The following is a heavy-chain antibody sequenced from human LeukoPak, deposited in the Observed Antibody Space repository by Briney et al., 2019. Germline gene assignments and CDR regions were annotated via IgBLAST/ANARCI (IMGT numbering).Heavy chain of an antibody. Sequence: ASVKVSCKASGYTFTSYYMHWVRQAPGQGLEWMGIINPSGGSTSYAQKFQGRVTMTRDMSTSTVYMELSSLRSEDTAVYYCARDRGDGGYYDSSGYYPTPNFDYWGQGTLVTVSS. V-gene: IGHV1-46*01. CDR3: ARDRGDGGYYDSSGYYPTPNFDY. D-gene: IGHD3-22*01. CDR1: GYTFTSYY. CDR2: INPSGGST. J-gene: IGHJ4*02.